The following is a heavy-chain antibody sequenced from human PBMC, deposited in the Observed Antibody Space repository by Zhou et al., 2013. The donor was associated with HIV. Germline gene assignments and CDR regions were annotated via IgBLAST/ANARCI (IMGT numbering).Heavy chain of an antibody. V-gene: IGHV4-59*01. CDR1: GGSISSNY. D-gene: IGHD2-2*01. J-gene: IGHJ5*02. CDR3: ARVFPRYCSSSHCSGARFDP. Sequence: QVQLQESGPGLVKPSETLSLTCTVSGGSISSNYWSWIRQPPGKGLEWIGYVFYNGNTNYNPSLKSRVTISIDTSKSQFFLKLNSVTAADTALYYCARVFPRYCSSSHCSGARFDPWGQGTLVIVSS. CDR2: VFYNGNT.